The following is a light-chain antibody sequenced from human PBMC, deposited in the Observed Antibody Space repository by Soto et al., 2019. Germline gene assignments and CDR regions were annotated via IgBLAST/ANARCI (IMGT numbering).Light chain of an antibody. CDR2: EVT. CDR1: SSDIGGYDY. CDR3: SSYAGSSWV. J-gene: IGLJ3*02. V-gene: IGLV2-8*01. Sequence: QSALTQPPSASGSPGQSVTISCTGTSSDIGGYDYVSWYQQHPGKAPKLMIYEVTKRPSGVPDRFSGSKSGSMASLTVSGLQADDEADYYCSSYAGSSWVFGAGTKVTVL.